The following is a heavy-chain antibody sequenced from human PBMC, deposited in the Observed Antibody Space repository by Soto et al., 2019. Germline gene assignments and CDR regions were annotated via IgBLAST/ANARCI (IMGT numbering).Heavy chain of an antibody. CDR3: AKDLWGPDY. J-gene: IGHJ4*02. CDR1: GFTFSSYW. Sequence: EVQLVASGGGLVQPGRSLRLSCAASGFTFSSYWMTWVRQAPGQGLECVANINEDGSQTNYVDSVKGRFTISRDNAKNSLYLQMNNLRADDTAIYYCAKDLWGPDYWGQGTLVTVSS. V-gene: IGHV3-7*03. CDR2: INEDGSQT. D-gene: IGHD1-26*01.